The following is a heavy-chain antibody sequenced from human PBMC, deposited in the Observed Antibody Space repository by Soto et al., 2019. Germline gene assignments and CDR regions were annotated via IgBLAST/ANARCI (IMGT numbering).Heavy chain of an antibody. CDR3: ARENWYSLDV. D-gene: IGHD1-26*01. J-gene: IGHJ6*02. CDR1: GFSFSSYF. Sequence: EVQLVESGGGSVQPGGSLRLSCAASGFSFSSYFMAWVRQAPGEGLVSVSHVPGDGSRASYADSVRGRFTISRDNAKNTLYLQMDRLRDEDTAIYYCARENWYSLDVWGQGTTVTVSS. CDR2: VPGDGSRA. V-gene: IGHV3-74*01.